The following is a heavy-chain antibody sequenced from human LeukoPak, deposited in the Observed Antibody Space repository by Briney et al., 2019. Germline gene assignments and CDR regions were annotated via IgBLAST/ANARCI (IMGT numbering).Heavy chain of an antibody. D-gene: IGHD2-2*01. CDR1: GFTFSSYW. CDR2: IKQDGSEK. Sequence: AGGSLRLSCAASGFTFSSYWMSWVRQAPGKGLEWVANIKQDGSEKYYVDSVKGRFTISRDNAKNSLYLQMNSLRAEDTAVYYCARHCSSTSCYSNGMDVWGQGTTVTVSS. CDR3: ARHCSSTSCYSNGMDV. J-gene: IGHJ6*02. V-gene: IGHV3-7*01.